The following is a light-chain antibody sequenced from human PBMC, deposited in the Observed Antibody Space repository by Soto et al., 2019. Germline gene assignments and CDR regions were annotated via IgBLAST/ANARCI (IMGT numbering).Light chain of an antibody. CDR3: QQYNSYSWT. Sequence: DIQMTQSPSTLSASVGDRVTSTGRASQRISSWLAWYQQRPGKAPKLLIYDASSLQSGVPSRFSGSGSGTEFTLTISRLQPDDFATDYCQQYNSYSWTCGKGTKVEIK. J-gene: IGKJ1*01. V-gene: IGKV1-5*01. CDR2: DAS. CDR1: QRISSW.